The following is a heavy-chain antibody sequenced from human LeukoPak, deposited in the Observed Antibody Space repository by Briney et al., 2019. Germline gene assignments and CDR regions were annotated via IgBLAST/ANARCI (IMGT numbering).Heavy chain of an antibody. D-gene: IGHD3-22*01. CDR3: ARDRAQYFYDSSGYSHFDY. CDR2: ISGYNANT. CDR1: GYTFTNYG. Sequence: ASVKVSCTASGYTFTNYGISWLRQAPGQGLEWVGWISGYNANTNYAQKFQGRLTVTTDTSSSTAYMELRTLGSDDTAVYYCARDRAQYFYDSSGYSHFDYWGQGTLVTVSS. V-gene: IGHV1-18*01. J-gene: IGHJ4*02.